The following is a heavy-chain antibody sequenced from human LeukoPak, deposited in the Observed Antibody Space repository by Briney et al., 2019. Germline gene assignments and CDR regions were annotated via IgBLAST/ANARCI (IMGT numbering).Heavy chain of an antibody. Sequence: PSETLSLTCTVSGYSISSGYYWGWIRQPPGKGLEWIGSIYHSGSTYYNPSLKSRVTISVDTSKNQFSLKLSSVTAADTAVYYCARLNYYDSSGYGVGAFDIWGQGTMVTVSS. CDR1: GYSISSGYY. CDR2: IYHSGST. J-gene: IGHJ3*02. V-gene: IGHV4-38-2*02. D-gene: IGHD3-22*01. CDR3: ARLNYYDSSGYGVGAFDI.